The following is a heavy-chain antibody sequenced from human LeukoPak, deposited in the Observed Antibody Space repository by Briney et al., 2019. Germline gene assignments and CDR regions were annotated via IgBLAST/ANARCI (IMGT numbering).Heavy chain of an antibody. CDR3: ARGYYFGSSGTPDAFDI. V-gene: IGHV3-48*01. D-gene: IGHD3-22*01. J-gene: IGHJ3*02. CDR2: ISSSSGSI. CDR1: GFTFSSYR. Sequence: QTGGSLRLSCVASGFTFSSYRMNWVHQAPGKGLDWVSYISSSSGSIHYADSVRGRFTISRDDARNSLYLQMNSLRVEDTAVYYCARGYYFGSSGTPDAFDIWGQGTMVTVSS.